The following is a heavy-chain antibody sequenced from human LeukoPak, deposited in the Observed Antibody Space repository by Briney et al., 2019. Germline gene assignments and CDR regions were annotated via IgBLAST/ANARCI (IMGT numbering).Heavy chain of an antibody. D-gene: IGHD5-24*01. Sequence: PSETLSLTCTVSGYSISSGYYWGWIRQPPGKGLEWIGYIYYSGSTNYNPSLKSRVTISVDTSKNQFSLNLSAVTAADTAVYYCARAQGWLQLGDWGQGTLVTVSS. J-gene: IGHJ4*02. CDR3: ARAQGWLQLGD. V-gene: IGHV4-61*01. CDR1: GYSISSGYY. CDR2: IYYSGST.